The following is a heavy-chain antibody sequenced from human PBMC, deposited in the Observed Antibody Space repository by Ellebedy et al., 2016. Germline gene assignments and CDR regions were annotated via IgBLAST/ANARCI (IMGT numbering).Heavy chain of an antibody. D-gene: IGHD2-21*02. CDR2: ITGSGDNT. CDR3: ARLAYCRGDCYS. V-gene: IGHV3-23*01. Sequence: GESLKISXAASGFTFSNFVMTWVRQAPGKGLEWVSAITGSGDNTYYADSVKGRFTISRDNSRNTLYLQMTSLRAEDTALYYCARLAYCRGDCYSWGQGTLVTVSP. J-gene: IGHJ5*02. CDR1: GFTFSNFV.